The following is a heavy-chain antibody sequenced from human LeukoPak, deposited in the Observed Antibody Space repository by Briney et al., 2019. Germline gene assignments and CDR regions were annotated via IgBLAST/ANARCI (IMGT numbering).Heavy chain of an antibody. CDR3: AKIHYYESSGYLEY. CDR1: GFIFSDYY. Sequence: PGGSLRLSCTASGFIFSDYYMIWIRQAPGKGLEWVAVIGHDGDDKHYADSVRGRFTISRDNSKSTLSLQMNSLRAEDTAVYYCAKIHYYESSGYLEYWGQGTLVTVSS. D-gene: IGHD3-22*01. V-gene: IGHV3-30*18. CDR2: IGHDGDDK. J-gene: IGHJ4*02.